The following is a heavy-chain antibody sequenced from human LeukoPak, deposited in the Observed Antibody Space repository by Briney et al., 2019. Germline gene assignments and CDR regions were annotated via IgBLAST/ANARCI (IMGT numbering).Heavy chain of an antibody. D-gene: IGHD2-8*01. CDR1: GYTFTGYY. CDR3: ARDQAYYWSSFRAFDI. J-gene: IGHJ3*02. Sequence: ASVKVSCKASGYTFTGYYMHWVRQAPGQGLEWMGWISAYNGNTNYAQKLQGRVTMTTDTSTSTAYMELRSLRSDDTAVYYCARDQAYYWSSFRAFDIWGQGTMVTVSS. CDR2: ISAYNGNT. V-gene: IGHV1-18*04.